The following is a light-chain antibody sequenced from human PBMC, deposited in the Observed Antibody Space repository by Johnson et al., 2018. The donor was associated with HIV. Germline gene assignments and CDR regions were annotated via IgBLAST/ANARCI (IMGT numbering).Light chain of an antibody. CDR1: SSNIGNNY. V-gene: IGLV1-51*02. J-gene: IGLJ1*01. CDR2: ENT. CDR3: ATWDRSLSAGGV. Sequence: QSVLTQPPSVSAAPGQKVTISCSGSSSNIGNNYVSWYQHLPGTAPKLLIYENTKRPSGVPDRFSGSKSGSSANLGITGLQTGDEAYYYCATWDRSLSAGGVFGTGTKVTVL.